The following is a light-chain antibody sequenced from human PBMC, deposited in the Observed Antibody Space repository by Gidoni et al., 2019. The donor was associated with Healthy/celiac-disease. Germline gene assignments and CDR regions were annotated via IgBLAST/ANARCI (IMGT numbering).Light chain of an antibody. J-gene: IGKJ4*01. V-gene: IGKV3-11*01. CDR2: GAS. Sequence: EILFTQSPATLSLSPGESATLSCRASQSLGTFLVWYQHKPGQAPRLLIYGASTRSTGVPARFSGAGSGTDFTRTIASLEPEDFAIYYCQQRGRWPLTFGGGTRVEI. CDR1: QSLGTF. CDR3: QQRGRWPLT.